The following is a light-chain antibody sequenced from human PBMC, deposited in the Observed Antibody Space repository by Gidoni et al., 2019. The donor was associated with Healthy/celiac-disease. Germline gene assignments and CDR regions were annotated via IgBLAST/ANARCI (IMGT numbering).Light chain of an antibody. Sequence: IVLTQSPATLSLSPGERATLSCRASQSVSSYLAWYQQKPGQAPRLLIYDASNRATGIPARFSGSGSGTDVNLTISSLEPEDFAVYDCQQRSNWPTFGGGTKVEIK. CDR2: DAS. CDR3: QQRSNWPT. J-gene: IGKJ4*01. CDR1: QSVSSY. V-gene: IGKV3-11*01.